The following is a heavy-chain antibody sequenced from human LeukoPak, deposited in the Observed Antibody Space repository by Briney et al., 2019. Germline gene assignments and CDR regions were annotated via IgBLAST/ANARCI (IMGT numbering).Heavy chain of an antibody. CDR2: IYYSGTT. CDR3: ARGYSSSWYSQGYFDY. Sequence: SETLSLTCSLSGGSITSNQYYWGWIRQPPGKGLEWIGYIYYSGTTNYNPALKSRVPISIDTSKNQFSLKLSSVPAADTAVYYCARGYSSSWYSQGYFDYWGQGTLVPVSS. J-gene: IGHJ4*02. D-gene: IGHD6-13*01. CDR1: GGSITSNQYY. V-gene: IGHV4-61*05.